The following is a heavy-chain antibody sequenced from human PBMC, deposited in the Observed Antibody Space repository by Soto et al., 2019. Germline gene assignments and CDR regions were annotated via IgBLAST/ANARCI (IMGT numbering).Heavy chain of an antibody. Sequence: EVQLVESGGGLVQPGGSLRLSCAASGFTFSTYDMHWVRQATGKGLEWVSAIDTVGDTWYAGSVKGRFTISRENAKNSLYLQMYSLRAGDTAVYYCGREIVPAGSHFYYGLDVWGQGTTVTVSS. CDR3: GREIVPAGSHFYYGLDV. J-gene: IGHJ6*02. V-gene: IGHV3-13*01. CDR1: GFTFSTYD. D-gene: IGHD2-2*01. CDR2: IDTVGDT.